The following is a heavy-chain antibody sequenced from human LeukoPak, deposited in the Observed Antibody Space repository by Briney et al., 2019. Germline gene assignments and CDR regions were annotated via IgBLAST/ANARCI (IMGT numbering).Heavy chain of an antibody. J-gene: IGHJ4*02. V-gene: IGHV3-74*01. D-gene: IGHD4-11*01. CDR2: INSDGSST. Sequence: GGSLRLSCAASGFTFSNNWMHWVRQAPGKGLVWVSHINSDGSSTNYADSVKGRFTISRDNAKNTLYLQMNSLRVEDTAVYYCAREVTTLTTFGFDYWGQGARVTVSS. CDR1: GFTFSNNW. CDR3: AREVTTLTTFGFDY.